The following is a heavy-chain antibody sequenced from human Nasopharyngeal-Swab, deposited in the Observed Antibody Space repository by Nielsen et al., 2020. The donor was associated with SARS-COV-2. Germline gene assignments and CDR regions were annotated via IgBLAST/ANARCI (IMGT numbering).Heavy chain of an antibody. Sequence: SQTLSLTCAVYGGSFSASYWSWIRQPPGKGLEWIGEIYHRGTTNYNPSLKSRVTISVDTSKNQFSLELISVTAADTAVYYCARHIRGWDAFDIWGQGTTVTVSS. CDR1: GGSFSASY. CDR2: IYHRGTT. V-gene: IGHV4-34*01. CDR3: ARHIRGWDAFDI. J-gene: IGHJ3*02. D-gene: IGHD6-19*01.